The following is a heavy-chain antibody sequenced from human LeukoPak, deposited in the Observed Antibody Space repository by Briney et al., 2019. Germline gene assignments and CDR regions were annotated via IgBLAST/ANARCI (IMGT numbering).Heavy chain of an antibody. CDR2: IYTSGST. Sequence: SQTLSLTCTVSGGSISSGCYYWSWIRQPAGKGLEWIGRIYTSGSTNYNPSLKSRVTISVDTSKNQFSLKLSSVTAADTAVYYCARASYDTPFDYWGQGTLVTVSS. V-gene: IGHV4-61*02. J-gene: IGHJ4*02. CDR1: GGSISSGCYY. CDR3: ARASYDTPFDY. D-gene: IGHD3-22*01.